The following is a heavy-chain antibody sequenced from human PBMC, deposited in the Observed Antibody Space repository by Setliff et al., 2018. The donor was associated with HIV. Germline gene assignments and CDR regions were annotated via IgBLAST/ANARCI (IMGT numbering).Heavy chain of an antibody. D-gene: IGHD5-12*01. V-gene: IGHV4-38-2*02. CDR1: GSSISSNYY. J-gene: IGHJ2*01. CDR3: ARVPVMATITYWYFDL. CDR2: IDASANT. Sequence: SETLSLTCTVSGSSISSNYYWAWIRQAPGKGLEWIGCIDASANTYYIPSLKSRATISIDTSKNQLSLKLRSVTAEDTTIYCCARVPVMATITYWYFDLWGRGTLVTVSS.